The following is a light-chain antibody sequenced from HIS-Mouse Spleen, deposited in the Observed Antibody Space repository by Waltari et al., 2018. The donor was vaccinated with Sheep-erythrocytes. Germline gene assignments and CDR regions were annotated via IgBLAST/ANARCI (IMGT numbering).Light chain of an antibody. V-gene: IGLV2-11*01. J-gene: IGLJ3*02. CDR3: SSYTSSSTSWV. CDR1: SSHVGGYNL. Sequence: QSALTQPPSVSGSPGRSGTIPCTGTSSHVGGYNLSPRYQQHPGKAPKLMIDVVSKRPSGVPDRFAGSKSGNTASLTISGLQAEDEADYYCSSYTSSSTSWVFGGGTKLTVL. CDR2: VVS.